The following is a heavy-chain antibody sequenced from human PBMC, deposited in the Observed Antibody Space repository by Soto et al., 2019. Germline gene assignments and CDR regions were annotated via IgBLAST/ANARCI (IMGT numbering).Heavy chain of an antibody. CDR2: INPNNGRT. CDR3: AREDADRGSFDF. CDR1: GYTFTDSF. J-gene: IGHJ4*02. V-gene: IGHV1-2*02. Sequence: GASVKVSCKASGYTFTDSFIHWVRQAPGQGLGWMGWINPNNGRTTLAPKFQGRVTLIRDTSINTAYMDMSRLRSDDTAVYYCAREDADRGSFDFWGQGTLVTVSS.